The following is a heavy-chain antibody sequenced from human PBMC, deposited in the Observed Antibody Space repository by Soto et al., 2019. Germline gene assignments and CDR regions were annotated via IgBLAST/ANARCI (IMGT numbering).Heavy chain of an antibody. CDR3: AKDLGLYSGSHSFDY. CDR1: EFTFSSDA. Sequence: PGGSLRLSCTASEFTFSSDAMGWVRQAPGKGLEWVAAISGSGVSTYYADSVKGRFTISRDNSKNTLYLQMNSLRAEDTALYYCAKDLGLYSGSHSFDYWGQGTLVTVSS. D-gene: IGHD1-26*01. J-gene: IGHJ4*02. CDR2: ISGSGVST. V-gene: IGHV3-23*01.